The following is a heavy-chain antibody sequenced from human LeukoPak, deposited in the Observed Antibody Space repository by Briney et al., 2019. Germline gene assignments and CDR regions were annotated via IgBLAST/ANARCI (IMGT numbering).Heavy chain of an antibody. V-gene: IGHV3-7*01. J-gene: IGHJ4*02. CDR3: ARGSIVGATFDYFDY. CDR1: GFTFSSYW. CDR2: IKQDGSEK. Sequence: GGSLRLSCAASGFTFSSYWMSWVRQAPGKGLEWVANIKQDGSEKYYVDSVKGRFTISRDNAKNSLYLQMNSLRAEDTAVYYCARGSIVGATFDYFDYWGQGTLVTVSS. D-gene: IGHD1-26*01.